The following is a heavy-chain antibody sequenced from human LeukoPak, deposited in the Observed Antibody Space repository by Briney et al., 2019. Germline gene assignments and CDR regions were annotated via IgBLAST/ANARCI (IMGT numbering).Heavy chain of an antibody. V-gene: IGHV4-59*08. CDR2: INNRGTT. J-gene: IGHJ4*02. CDR1: GDSITSDH. D-gene: IGHD4-17*01. Sequence: SETLSLTCTVSGDSITSDHWRWIPQPPRKGLQGNRFINNRGTTSLNRSLKSRVPISRDMSKNQFALKLSSVSAADTAVYYCARYRDGDSDISLDIWGQGTLVTVSS. CDR3: ARYRDGDSDISLDI.